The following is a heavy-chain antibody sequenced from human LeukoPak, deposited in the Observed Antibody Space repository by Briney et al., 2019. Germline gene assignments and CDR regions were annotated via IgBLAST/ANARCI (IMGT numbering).Heavy chain of an antibody. Sequence: ASVKVSCKASGGTFSSYGMNWVRQAPGQGLEWMGGIIPIFGAPNYAQKFQGRVTMTTDTSTSTAYMELRSLRSDDTAVYYCARDYSSGWPNFDYWGQGTLVTVSS. J-gene: IGHJ4*02. CDR2: IIPIFGAP. CDR1: GGTFSSYG. D-gene: IGHD6-19*01. CDR3: ARDYSSGWPNFDY. V-gene: IGHV1-69*05.